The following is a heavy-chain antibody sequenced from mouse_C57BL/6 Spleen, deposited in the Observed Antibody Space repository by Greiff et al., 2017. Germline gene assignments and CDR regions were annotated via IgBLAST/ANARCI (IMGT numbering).Heavy chain of an antibody. Sequence: EVQLVESGGGLVKPGGSLKLSCAASGFTFSSYAMSWVRQTPEKRLEWVATISDGGSYTYYPDNVKGRFTISRYNAKNKLYLQMSHLKSEDTAMYYCARDVREAYWGQGTLVTVSA. CDR3: ARDVREAY. CDR1: GFTFSSYA. CDR2: ISDGGSYT. V-gene: IGHV5-4*01. J-gene: IGHJ3*01.